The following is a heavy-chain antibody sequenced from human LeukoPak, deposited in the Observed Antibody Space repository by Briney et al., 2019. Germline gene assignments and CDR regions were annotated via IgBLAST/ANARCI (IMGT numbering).Heavy chain of an antibody. J-gene: IGHJ4*02. CDR3: AGASGLTETTFDFGV. CDR1: GASVTSYY. CDR2: VDIRGRT. Sequence: SETLSLTCNVSGASVTSYYWSWIRQPAGKRLEWLGRVDIRGRTNYNPSLKSRVSISLDTSQNHFSPKLTSVTAADTAVYFCAGASGLTETTFDFGVWGQGALVTVSS. D-gene: IGHD4-17*01. V-gene: IGHV4-4*07.